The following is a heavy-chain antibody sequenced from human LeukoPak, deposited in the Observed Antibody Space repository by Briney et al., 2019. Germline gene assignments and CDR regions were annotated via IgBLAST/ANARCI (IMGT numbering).Heavy chain of an antibody. J-gene: IGHJ6*02. CDR1: GFTFDDYA. D-gene: IGHD1-1*01. CDR2: ISWNSGSI. CDR3: AKDVKLERRGYYYYGMDV. V-gene: IGHV3-9*01. Sequence: PGRSLRLSCAASGFTFDDYAMHWVRQAPGKGLEWVSGISWNSGSIGYADSVKGRFTISRDNAKNSLYLQMNSLRAEDTALYYCAKDVKLERRGYYYYGMDVWGQGTTVTVSS.